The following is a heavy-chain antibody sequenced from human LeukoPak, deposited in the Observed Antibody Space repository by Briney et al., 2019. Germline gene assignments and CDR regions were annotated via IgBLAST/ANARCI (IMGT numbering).Heavy chain of an antibody. V-gene: IGHV1-2*02. CDR3: ARAAYCGGDCYYYFGY. J-gene: IGHJ4*02. Sequence: ASVKVSCKASGYTFTGYYMHWVRQAPGQGLEWMGWVSPKSGGTNYAQRFQGRVTMTGDTSISTAYMELSRLTSDDTAVYYCARAAYCGGDCYYYFGYWGQGTLVTVSS. CDR1: GYTFTGYY. CDR2: VSPKSGGT. D-gene: IGHD2-21*02.